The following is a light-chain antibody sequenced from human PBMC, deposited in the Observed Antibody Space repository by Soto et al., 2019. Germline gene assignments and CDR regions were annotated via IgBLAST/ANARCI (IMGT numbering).Light chain of an antibody. V-gene: IGKV1-39*01. CDR3: QQGLIAPWT. Sequence: DIQMTQSPSSLSASVGDRVTITCRASQSITGYLNWYQQKPGKVPKLLIYAASTLQSGVPSRFSGSGSGTDFTLTLSSLQAEDSATYYCQQGLIAPWTFGRGTKVDIK. CDR1: QSITGY. J-gene: IGKJ1*01. CDR2: AAS.